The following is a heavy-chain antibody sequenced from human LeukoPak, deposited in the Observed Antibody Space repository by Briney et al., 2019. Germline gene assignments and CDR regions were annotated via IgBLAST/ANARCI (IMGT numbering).Heavy chain of an antibody. Sequence: PSETLSLTCAVYGGSFSGYYWSWIRQPPGKGLEWIGEINHSGSTNYNPSLKSRVTISVDTSKNQSSLKLSSVTAADTAVYYCARGRPRFDPWGQGTLVTVSS. J-gene: IGHJ5*02. V-gene: IGHV4-34*01. CDR1: GGSFSGYY. CDR2: INHSGST. CDR3: ARGRPRFDP.